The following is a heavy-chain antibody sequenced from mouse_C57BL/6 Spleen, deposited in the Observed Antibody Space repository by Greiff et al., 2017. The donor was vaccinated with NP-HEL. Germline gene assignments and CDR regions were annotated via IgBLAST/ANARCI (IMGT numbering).Heavy chain of an antibody. Sequence: VKLQESGAELVRPGTSVKVSCKASGYAFTNYLIEWVKQRPGQGLEWIGVINPGSGGTNYNEKFKGKATLTADKSSSTAYMQLSSLTSEDSAVYFCALTTVVAPDYWGQGTTLTVSS. D-gene: IGHD1-1*01. CDR3: ALTTVVAPDY. J-gene: IGHJ2*01. CDR1: GYAFTNYL. CDR2: INPGSGGT. V-gene: IGHV1-54*01.